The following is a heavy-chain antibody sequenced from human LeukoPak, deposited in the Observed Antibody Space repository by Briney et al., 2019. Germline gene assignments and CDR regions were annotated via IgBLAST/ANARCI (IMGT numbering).Heavy chain of an antibody. CDR2: IYHSGST. J-gene: IGHJ3*02. Sequence: SETLSLTCTVSGYSISSGYYWGWIRQPPGKGLEWIGSIYHSGSTYYNPSLKSRVTISVDTSKNQFSLKLSSVTAADTAVYYCARWVGYSYGARVAFDIWGQGTMVTVSS. D-gene: IGHD5-18*01. CDR3: ARWVGYSYGARVAFDI. V-gene: IGHV4-38-2*02. CDR1: GYSISSGYY.